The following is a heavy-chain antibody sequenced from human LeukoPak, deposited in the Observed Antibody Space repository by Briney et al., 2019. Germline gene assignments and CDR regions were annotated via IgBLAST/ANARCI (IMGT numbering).Heavy chain of an antibody. CDR2: ISDDGTIK. CDR3: AKDRAFQAAGVTDY. D-gene: IGHD3-10*01. CDR1: GFTFSSYG. J-gene: IGHJ4*02. V-gene: IGHV3-30*18. Sequence: GRSLRLSCAASGFTFSSYGMHWVRQAPGKGLEWVAVISDDGTIKLYGDSVKGRFTISRDDSKNTLYLQMNSLKTEDTAVYYCAKDRAFQAAGVTDYWGQGTLVTVSS.